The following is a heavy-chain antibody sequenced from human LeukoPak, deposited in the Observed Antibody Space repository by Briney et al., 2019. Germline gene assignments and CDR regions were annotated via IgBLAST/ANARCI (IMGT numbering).Heavy chain of an antibody. CDR2: INPNSGGT. CDR1: GYTFTGYY. D-gene: IGHD5-18*01. V-gene: IGHV1-2*02. Sequence: ASVKVSCKASGYTFTGYYIHWVRQAPGQGLEWMGWINPNSGGTNYAQKFQGRVTMTRDTSISTAYMELSRLTSDDTAVYYCARAGFPHTSTDGGAYWGQGTLVTVSS. J-gene: IGHJ4*02. CDR3: ARAGFPHTSTDGGAY.